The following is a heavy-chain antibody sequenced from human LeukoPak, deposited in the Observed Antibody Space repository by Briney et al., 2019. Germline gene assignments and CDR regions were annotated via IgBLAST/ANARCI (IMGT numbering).Heavy chain of an antibody. CDR1: GFTFSDYY. J-gene: IGHJ4*02. Sequence: GGSLRLSCAASGFTFSDYYMSWIRQAPGKGLEWVSFIISTGNTKYYADSVKGRFTISRDNAKNSVYLQMNSLRAEDTAVHYCARDRDWGSYFDSWGQGPLVTVSS. V-gene: IGHV3-11*01. CDR3: ARDRDWGSYFDS. D-gene: IGHD7-27*01. CDR2: IISTGNTK.